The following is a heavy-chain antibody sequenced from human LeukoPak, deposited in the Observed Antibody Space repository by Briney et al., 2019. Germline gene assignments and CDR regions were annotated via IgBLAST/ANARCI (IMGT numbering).Heavy chain of an antibody. Sequence: GGSLILSCATSGFTFNNNAMSWVRQAPGKGLEWVSAINGGGDATEYADSVKGRFTISRDNSKNTLYLQMNSLRPEDTAVYYCARCTASCYANAFDVWGQGTLLTVSS. D-gene: IGHD2-2*01. J-gene: IGHJ3*01. CDR2: INGGGDAT. CDR3: ARCTASCYANAFDV. CDR1: GFTFNNNA. V-gene: IGHV3-23*01.